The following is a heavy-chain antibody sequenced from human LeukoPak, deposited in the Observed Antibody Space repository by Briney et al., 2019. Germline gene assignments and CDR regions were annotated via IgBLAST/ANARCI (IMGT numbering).Heavy chain of an antibody. V-gene: IGHV4-39*01. CDR3: ARLHSGYDSSNYFDY. CDR1: GGSISSSSYY. Sequence: SETLSLTCTVSGGSISSSSYYWGWISQPPGKGLEWIGSIYYSGSTYYNPSLKSRVTISVDTSKNQFSLKLSSVTAADTAVYYCARLHSGYDSSNYFDYWGQGALVTVSS. D-gene: IGHD5-12*01. J-gene: IGHJ4*02. CDR2: IYYSGST.